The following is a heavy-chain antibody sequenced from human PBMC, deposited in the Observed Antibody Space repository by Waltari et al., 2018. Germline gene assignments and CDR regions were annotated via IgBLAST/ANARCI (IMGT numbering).Heavy chain of an antibody. CDR2: IYYSGST. V-gene: IGHV4-39*07. CDR1: GGSISSSSYY. J-gene: IGHJ3*02. Sequence: QLQLQESGPGLVKPSETLSLTCTVSGGSISSSSYYWGWIRQPPGKGLEWIGSIYYSGSTYYNPSLKSRVTISVDTSKNQFSLKLSSVTAADTAVYYCARESVDPATGDGDAFDIWGQGTMVTVSS. D-gene: IGHD5-18*01. CDR3: ARESVDPATGDGDAFDI.